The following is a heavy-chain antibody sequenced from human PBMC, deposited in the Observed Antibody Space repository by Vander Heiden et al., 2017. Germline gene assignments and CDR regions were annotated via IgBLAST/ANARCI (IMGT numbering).Heavy chain of an antibody. CDR1: RFPFSNYG. D-gene: IGHD3-10*01. CDR3: AKDPAGNRGTLDY. CDR2: IWYDGSNK. Sequence: QVLLVESGGGAVQPGRSLRLSCAASRFPFSNYGMHWVRQAPGKGLEWVAVIWYDGSNKYYADSVKGRFTISRDNSKNTLSLQMNSLRAEDTAVYYCAKDPAGNRGTLDYWGQGTLVTVSS. J-gene: IGHJ4*02. V-gene: IGHV3-33*06.